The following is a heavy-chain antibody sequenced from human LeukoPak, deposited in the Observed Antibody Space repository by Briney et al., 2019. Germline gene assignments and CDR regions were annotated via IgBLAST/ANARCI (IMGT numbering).Heavy chain of an antibody. V-gene: IGHV4-59*12. CDR3: ARGAYSSGRGAFDI. D-gene: IGHD6-19*01. CDR2: IYHSGST. J-gene: IGHJ3*02. CDR1: GGSISSYY. Sequence: PSETLSLTCTVSGGSISSYYWSWIRQPPGKGLEWIGYIYHSGSTYYNPSLKSRVTISVDRSKNQFSLKLSSVTAADTAVYYCARGAYSSGRGAFDIWGQGTMVTVSS.